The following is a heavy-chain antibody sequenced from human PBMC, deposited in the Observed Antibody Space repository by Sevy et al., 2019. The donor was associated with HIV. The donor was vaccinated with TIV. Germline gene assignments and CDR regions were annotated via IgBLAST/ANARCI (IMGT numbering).Heavy chain of an antibody. CDR1: GDTFSTYG. D-gene: IGHD7-27*01. CDR3: AREGGVATTGDHGAFDI. J-gene: IGHJ3*02. Sequence: ASVKVSCKASGDTFSTYGLSWVRQAPGQGLEWMGGIIPIFGTPNYAQKFQGRVTITADESASTAYMALSSLRSEDTALYYCAREGGVATTGDHGAFDIWGHGTLVTVSS. CDR2: IIPIFGTP. V-gene: IGHV1-69*13.